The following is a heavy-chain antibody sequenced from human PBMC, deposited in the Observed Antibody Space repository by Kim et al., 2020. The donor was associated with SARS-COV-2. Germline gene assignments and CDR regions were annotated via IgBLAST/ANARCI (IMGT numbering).Heavy chain of an antibody. CDR1: GGSISSYY. V-gene: IGHV4-59*01. Sequence: SETLSLTCTVSGGSISSYYWSWIRQPPGKGLEWIGYIYYSGSTNYNPSLKSRVTISVDTSKNQFSLKLSSVTAADTAVYYCARETSITIFGVVTHASYFDYWRQGTLVTVST. CDR2: IYYSGST. D-gene: IGHD3-3*01. CDR3: ARETSITIFGVVTHASYFDY. J-gene: IGHJ4*02.